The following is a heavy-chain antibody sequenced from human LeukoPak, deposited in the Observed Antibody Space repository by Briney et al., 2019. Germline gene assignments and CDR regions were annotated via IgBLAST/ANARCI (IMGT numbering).Heavy chain of an antibody. Sequence: PGGSLRLSCAASGFTFSSYSMNWVRQAPGKGLEWVSYISSSSSTIYYADSVKGRFTISRDNAKNSLYLQMNSLRAEDTAVYYCARDDTMSDYDILTGYSPPPGGMDVWGQGTTVTVSS. CDR3: ARDDTMSDYDILTGYSPPPGGMDV. CDR1: GFTFSSYS. V-gene: IGHV3-48*01. CDR2: ISSSSSTI. J-gene: IGHJ6*02. D-gene: IGHD3-9*01.